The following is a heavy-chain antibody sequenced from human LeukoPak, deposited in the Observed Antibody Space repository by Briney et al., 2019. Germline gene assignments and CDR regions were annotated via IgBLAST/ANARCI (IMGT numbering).Heavy chain of an antibody. CDR2: ISGSGGST. CDR3: AKYGPQDSGSSHFDY. J-gene: IGHJ4*02. D-gene: IGHD1-26*01. Sequence: GGSLRLSCAASGFIFSSYAMSWVRQAPGKGLEWVSAISGSGGSTYYADSVKGRFTISRDNSKNTLYLQMNSLRAEDTAVYYCAKYGPQDSGSSHFDYWGQGALVTVSS. CDR1: GFIFSSYA. V-gene: IGHV3-23*01.